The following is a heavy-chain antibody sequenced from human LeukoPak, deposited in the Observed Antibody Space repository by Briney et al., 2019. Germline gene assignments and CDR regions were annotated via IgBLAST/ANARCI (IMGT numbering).Heavy chain of an antibody. CDR1: GFTFSSYW. CDR2: IKSDGSST. V-gene: IGHV3-74*01. CDR3: ARMPRRDGYNYYWYFDL. J-gene: IGHJ2*01. D-gene: IGHD5-24*01. Sequence: QPRGSPRLSCAASGFTFSSYWMYWVCQAPGKGLVWVSRIKSDGSSTSYADSVKGRFTISRDNAKNTLYLHMNSLRAEDTAVYYCARMPRRDGYNYYWYFDLGGGDTVDTVSS.